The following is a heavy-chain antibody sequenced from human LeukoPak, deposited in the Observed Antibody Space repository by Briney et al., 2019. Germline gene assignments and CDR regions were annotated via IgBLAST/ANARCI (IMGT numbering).Heavy chain of an antibody. CDR3: ARDRSRDGYKGDRFDI. CDR2: IYYSGST. D-gene: IGHD5-24*01. V-gene: IGHV4-59*01. CDR1: GSSISSYY. Sequence: PSETLSLTCTVSGSSISSYYWTWIRQPPGKGLEWIGYIYYSGSTNYNPSLKSRVTISIDTSKNQFSLKLSSVTAADTAVYYCARDRSRDGYKGDRFDIWGQGTMVTVSS. J-gene: IGHJ3*02.